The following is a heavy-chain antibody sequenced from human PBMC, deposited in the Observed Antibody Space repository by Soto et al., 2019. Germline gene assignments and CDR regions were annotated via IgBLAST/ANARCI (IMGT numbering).Heavy chain of an antibody. D-gene: IGHD2-21*01. J-gene: IGHJ4*02. Sequence: EVQLVESGGGLVKPGGSLRLSCAASGFTFSNAWMNWVRQAPGKGLEWVGRIKSKTDGGTTDYAAPVKGRFSISRDDSKNTLYLKMNSLKTEDTAVYFCIVRYPYYFDYWGQGTLVTLSS. CDR1: GFTFSNAW. CDR2: IKSKTDGGTT. V-gene: IGHV3-15*07. CDR3: IVRYPYYFDY.